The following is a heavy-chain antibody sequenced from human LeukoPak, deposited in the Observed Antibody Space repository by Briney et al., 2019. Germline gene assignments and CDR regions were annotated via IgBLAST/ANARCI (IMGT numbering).Heavy chain of an antibody. V-gene: IGHV4-39*01. CDR1: GGSISSGGYY. Sequence: SETLSLTCTVSGGSISSGGYYWGWIRQPPGKGLEWIGSIYYSGSTYYNPSLKSRVTISVDTSKNQFSLKLSSVTAADTAVYYCARQVVVAGGYFDYWGQGTLVTVSS. CDR3: ARQVVVAGGYFDY. D-gene: IGHD2-15*01. CDR2: IYYSGST. J-gene: IGHJ4*02.